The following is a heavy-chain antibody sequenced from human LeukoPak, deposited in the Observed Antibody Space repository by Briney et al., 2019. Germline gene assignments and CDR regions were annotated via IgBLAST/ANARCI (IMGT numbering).Heavy chain of an antibody. V-gene: IGHV3-23*01. CDR2: ISGSGGST. D-gene: IGHD6-6*01. CDR1: GFTFSSYA. Sequence: GGSLRLSCAASGFTFSSYAMSWVRQAPGKGLEWVSAISGSGGSTYYADSVKGRFTISRDNAKNSLYLQMNFLRAEDTAVYYCVGGSSSRYYYMDVWGKGTTVTVSS. CDR3: VGGSSSRYYYMDV. J-gene: IGHJ6*03.